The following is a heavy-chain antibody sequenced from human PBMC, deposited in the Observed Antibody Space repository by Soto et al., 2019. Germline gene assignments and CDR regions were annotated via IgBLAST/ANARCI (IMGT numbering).Heavy chain of an antibody. CDR3: AALSVSLSGPYGIHV. CDR2: MFYSGLT. V-gene: IGHV4-39*01. D-gene: IGHD2-15*01. CDR1: GYSVTSSDYY. Sequence: SETLSLTCSVSGYSVTSSDYYWAWIRQPPGKGLEWIGSMFYSGLTYYNPSLKSRVTLSVDTSKNQFSVRLNSVTAADTAVYYCAALSVSLSGPYGIHVWGRGTPVTVSS. J-gene: IGHJ6*02.